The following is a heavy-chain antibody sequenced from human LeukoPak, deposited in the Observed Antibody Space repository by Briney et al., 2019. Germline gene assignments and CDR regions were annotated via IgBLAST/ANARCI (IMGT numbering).Heavy chain of an antibody. CDR3: AYYHVNEEPPTF. CDR2: VRHDSSNK. D-gene: IGHD1-1*01. Sequence: GGSLRLSCAASGFTFSGYGMHWARQAPGKGLEWVAFVRHDSSNKYYADSVKGRFTVSRDNSKNMLYLQMNSLRAEDTAVYYCAYYHVNEEPPTFWGQGTLVTVSS. CDR1: GFTFSGYG. V-gene: IGHV3-30*02. J-gene: IGHJ4*02.